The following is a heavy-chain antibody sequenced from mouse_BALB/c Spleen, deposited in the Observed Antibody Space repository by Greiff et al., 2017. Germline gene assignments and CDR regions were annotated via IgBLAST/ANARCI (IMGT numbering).Heavy chain of an antibody. D-gene: IGHD1-2*01. CDR1: GYSITSDYA. Sequence: DVQLQESGPGLVKPSQSLSLTCTVTGYSITSDYAWNWIRQFPGNKLEWMGYISYSGSTSYNPSLKSRISITRDTSKNQFFLQLNSVTTEDTATYYCARAGNHYYGYGFAYWGQGTLVTVSA. J-gene: IGHJ3*01. CDR3: ARAGNHYYGYGFAY. V-gene: IGHV3-2*02. CDR2: ISYSGST.